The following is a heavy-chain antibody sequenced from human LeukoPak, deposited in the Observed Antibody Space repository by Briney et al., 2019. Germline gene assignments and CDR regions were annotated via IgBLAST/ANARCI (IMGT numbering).Heavy chain of an antibody. CDR3: AKEALWFGELTPSSDFDY. CDR1: GFTFSSYG. CDR2: IRYDGSNK. Sequence: GGSLRLSCAASGFTFSSYGMHWVRQAPGKGLEWVAFIRYDGSNKYYADSVKGRFTISRDNSKNTLYLQMNSLRAGDTAAYYCAKEALWFGELTPSSDFDYWGQGTLVTVSS. D-gene: IGHD3-10*01. J-gene: IGHJ4*02. V-gene: IGHV3-30*02.